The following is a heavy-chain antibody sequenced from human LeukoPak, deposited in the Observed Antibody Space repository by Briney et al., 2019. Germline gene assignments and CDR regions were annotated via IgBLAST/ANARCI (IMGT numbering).Heavy chain of an antibody. V-gene: IGHV4-34*01. Sequence: SETLSLTCAVYGGSFSGYYGSWIRQPPGKGLEWIGEINHSGSTNYNPSLKSRVTISVDTSKNQFSLKLSSVTAADTAVYYCARGPYYYDSSGYYRGYWGQGTLVTVSS. CDR2: INHSGST. J-gene: IGHJ4*02. CDR3: ARGPYYYDSSGYYRGY. D-gene: IGHD3-22*01. CDR1: GGSFSGYY.